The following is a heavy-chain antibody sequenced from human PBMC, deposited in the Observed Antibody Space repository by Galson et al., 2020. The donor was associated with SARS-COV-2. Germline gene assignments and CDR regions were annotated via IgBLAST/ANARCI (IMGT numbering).Heavy chain of an antibody. V-gene: IGHV3-21*06. Sequence: GGSLRLSCEVSGFTFSLYSMTWVRQAPGKGLEWVSSISSSRDYIYHAESLKGRFTISRDNAKNTLYLQMNSLRADDTAVYFCAREASWAMFAMDVWGQGTTVTVSS. D-gene: IGHD3-10*02. CDR2: ISSSRDYI. CDR1: GFTFSLYS. J-gene: IGHJ6*02. CDR3: AREASWAMFAMDV.